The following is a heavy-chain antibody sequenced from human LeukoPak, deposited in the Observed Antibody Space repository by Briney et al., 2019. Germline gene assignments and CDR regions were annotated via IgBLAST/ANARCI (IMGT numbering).Heavy chain of an antibody. J-gene: IGHJ4*02. CDR1: GFTFSSYS. Sequence: GGSLRLSCAASGFTFSSYSMNWVRQAPGKGLEWVSSISSSSSYIYYADSVKGRFTISRDNAKNSLYLQMNSLRAEDTAVYYCARGSYYYDSSGYYYFDYWGQGTLVTVSS. CDR3: ARGSYYYDSSGYYYFDY. V-gene: IGHV3-21*01. D-gene: IGHD3-22*01. CDR2: ISSSSSYI.